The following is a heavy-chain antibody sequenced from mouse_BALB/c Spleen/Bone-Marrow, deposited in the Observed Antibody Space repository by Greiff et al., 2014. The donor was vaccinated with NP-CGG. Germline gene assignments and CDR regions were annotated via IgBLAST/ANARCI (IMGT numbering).Heavy chain of an antibody. CDR3: ARCLTGTSAMDY. D-gene: IGHD4-1*01. V-gene: IGHV1-54*01. J-gene: IGHJ4*01. CDR1: GYAFTNYL. Sequence: HQSGAELVRPGTSVKVSCKASGYAFTNYLIEWVKQRPGQGLEWIGVINPGSGGTNYNEKFKAKATLTADKSSSTAYMQLSSLTSDDSAVYFCARCLTGTSAMDYWGQGTSVTVSS. CDR2: INPGSGGT.